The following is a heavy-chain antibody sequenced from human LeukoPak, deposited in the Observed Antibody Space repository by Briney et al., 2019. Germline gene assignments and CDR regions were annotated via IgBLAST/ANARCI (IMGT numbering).Heavy chain of an antibody. J-gene: IGHJ6*03. CDR1: GGSISSSSYY. V-gene: IGHV4-39*01. D-gene: IGHD2-15*01. CDR3: ARHKCGSCFNYYYYYYMDV. CDR2: IYYSGST. Sequence: SETLSLTCTVSGGSISSSSYYWGWIRQPPGKGLEWIGSIYYSGSTYYNPSLKSRVTISVDTSKNQFSLKLSSVTAADTAVYYCARHKCGSCFNYYYYYYMDVWGKGTTVTVSS.